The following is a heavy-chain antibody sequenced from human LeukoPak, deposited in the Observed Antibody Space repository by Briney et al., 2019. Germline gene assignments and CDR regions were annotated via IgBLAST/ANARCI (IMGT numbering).Heavy chain of an antibody. Sequence: PGGSLRLSCAASGFTFSSYAMSWVRQAPGKGLEWVSAISGSGGSTYYADSVKGRFTISRDNSKNTLCLQMNSLRAEDTAVYYCATTPLPLVATSQHYYYYYGMDVWGQGTTVTVSS. CDR1: GFTFSSYA. V-gene: IGHV3-23*01. CDR2: ISGSGGST. CDR3: ATTPLPLVATSQHYYYYYGMDV. D-gene: IGHD5-12*01. J-gene: IGHJ6*02.